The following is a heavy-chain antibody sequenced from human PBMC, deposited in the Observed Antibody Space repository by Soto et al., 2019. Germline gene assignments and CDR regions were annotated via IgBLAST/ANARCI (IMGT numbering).Heavy chain of an antibody. J-gene: IGHJ5*02. Sequence: ASVKVSCKASGGTFSSYAISWVRQAPGQGLEWMGGIIPIFGTANYAQKFQGRVTITADKSTSTAYMELSSLRSEDTAVYYCARDLSSTSPNWFDPWGQGTLVTVSS. CDR3: ARDLSSTSPNWFDP. CDR1: GGTFSSYA. V-gene: IGHV1-69*06. D-gene: IGHD2-2*01. CDR2: IIPIFGTA.